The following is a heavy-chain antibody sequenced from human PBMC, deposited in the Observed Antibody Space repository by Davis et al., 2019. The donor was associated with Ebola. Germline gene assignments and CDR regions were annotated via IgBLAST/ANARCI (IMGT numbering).Heavy chain of an antibody. CDR2: IDWNDDK. V-gene: IGHV2-70*01. CDR1: GFSLSTRGMC. J-gene: IGHJ6*03. Sequence: SGPTLVKPAQPLTLTCTFSGFSLSTRGMCVSWIRQPPGKALDWLALIDWNDDKYYSTSLKTRLTISKDTSKNQVVLTMTNMDPVDTATYYCARISCRPGYFDWLYSTYYYMDVWGKGTTVTVSS. CDR3: ARISCRPGYFDWLYSTYYYMDV. D-gene: IGHD3-9*01.